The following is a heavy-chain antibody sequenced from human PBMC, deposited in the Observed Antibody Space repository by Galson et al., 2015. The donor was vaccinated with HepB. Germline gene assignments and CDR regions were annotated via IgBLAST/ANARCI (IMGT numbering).Heavy chain of an antibody. V-gene: IGHV3-64D*06. CDR2: ISSNGGST. CDR1: GFTFSSYA. CDR3: VRTIDQNYYYYGMDV. J-gene: IGHJ6*02. Sequence: SLRLSCAASGFTFSSYAMHWVRQAPGKGLEYVSAISSNGGSTYYADSVKGRFTISRDNSKNTLYLQMSSLRAEDTAVYYCVRTIDQNYYYYGMDVWGQGTTVTVSS. D-gene: IGHD1-14*01.